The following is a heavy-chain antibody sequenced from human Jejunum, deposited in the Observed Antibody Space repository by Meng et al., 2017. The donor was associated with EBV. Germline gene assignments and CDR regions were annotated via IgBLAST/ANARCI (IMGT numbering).Heavy chain of an antibody. CDR2: INTDTRNP. CDR1: GYSFTSRA. Sequence: VPLGQSGSHLKPPWASVKVSCKASGYSFTSRAMHWVRQAPGQGLEWMGWINTDTRNPTYAQGLTGRFVFSLDTSVSTAYPQISSLKAEDTAVYYCARGEGGYCSSSSCYLGTWGQGTLVTVSS. CDR3: ARGEGGYCSSSSCYLGT. D-gene: IGHD2-2*01. J-gene: IGHJ4*02. V-gene: IGHV7-4-1*02.